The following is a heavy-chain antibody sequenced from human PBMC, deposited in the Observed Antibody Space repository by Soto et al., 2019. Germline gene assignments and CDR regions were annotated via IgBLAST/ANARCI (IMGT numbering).Heavy chain of an antibody. V-gene: IGHV4-34*01. CDR3: ARGGGADIVVVPAATSTPYYYGMDV. CDR1: GGSFSGYY. CDR2: INHSGST. Sequence: SEALSLTCAVYGGSFSGYYWSWIRQPPGKGLEWIGEINHSGSTNYNPSLKSRVTISVDTSKNQFSLKLSSVTAADTAVYYCARGGGADIVVVPAATSTPYYYGMDVWGQGTTVTVSS. D-gene: IGHD2-2*01. J-gene: IGHJ6*02.